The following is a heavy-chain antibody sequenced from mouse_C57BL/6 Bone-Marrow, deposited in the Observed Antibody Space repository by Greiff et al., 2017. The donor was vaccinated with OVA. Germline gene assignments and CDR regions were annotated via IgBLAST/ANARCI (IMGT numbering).Heavy chain of an antibody. D-gene: IGHD4-1*01. J-gene: IGHJ1*03. Sequence: VQLQQPGAELVRPGTSVKVSCKASGYAFTNYLIEWVKQRPGQGLEWIGVINPGSGGTNYNEKFKGKATLTADKSSSTAYMQLSSLTSEDSAVYFGARGANWDEGYFDVWGTGTTVTVSS. CDR2: INPGSGGT. V-gene: IGHV1-54*01. CDR3: ARGANWDEGYFDV. CDR1: GYAFTNYL.